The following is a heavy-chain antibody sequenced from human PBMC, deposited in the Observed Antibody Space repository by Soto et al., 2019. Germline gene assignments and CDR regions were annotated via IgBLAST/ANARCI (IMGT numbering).Heavy chain of an antibody. V-gene: IGHV4-39*01. D-gene: IGHD4-17*01. CDR3: ARAPAVPNFLSVLAY. CDR1: DGNIIGSSCC. CDR2: IYYSGST. Sequence: TVSDGNIIGSSCCWVSNNQPPGKGLEWIGSIYYSGSTSYNPSLKSRVTISVDTSKNQFSLKLSSVTAADTAVYYCARAPAVPNFLSVLAYCGQALLVTVSS. J-gene: IGHJ4*02.